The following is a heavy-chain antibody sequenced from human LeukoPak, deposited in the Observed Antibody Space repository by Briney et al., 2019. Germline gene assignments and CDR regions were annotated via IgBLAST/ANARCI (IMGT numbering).Heavy chain of an antibody. CDR3: ARLWYYDFWSGYYFDY. CDR1: GGSISSYY. J-gene: IGHJ4*02. CDR2: IYYSGST. V-gene: IGHV4-59*01. D-gene: IGHD3-3*01. Sequence: SETLSLTCTVSGGSISSYYWSWIRQPPGKGLGWIGYIYYSGSTNYKPSLKSRVTISVDTSKNQFSLKLSSVTAADTAVYYCARLWYYDFWSGYYFDYWGQGTLVTVSS.